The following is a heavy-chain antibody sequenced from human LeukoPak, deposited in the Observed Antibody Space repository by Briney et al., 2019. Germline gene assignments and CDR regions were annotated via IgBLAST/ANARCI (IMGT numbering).Heavy chain of an antibody. CDR2: IYYSGST. J-gene: IGHJ5*02. Sequence: PSETLSLTCTVSGGSISSGGYYWSWIRQHLGKGLEWIGYIYYSGSTYYNPSLKSRVTISVDTSKNQFSLKLSSVTAADTAVYYCARRIVVVPAAIPNRFDPWGQGTLVTVSS. CDR3: ARRIVVVPAAIPNRFDP. D-gene: IGHD2-2*02. CDR1: GGSISSGGYY. V-gene: IGHV4-31*03.